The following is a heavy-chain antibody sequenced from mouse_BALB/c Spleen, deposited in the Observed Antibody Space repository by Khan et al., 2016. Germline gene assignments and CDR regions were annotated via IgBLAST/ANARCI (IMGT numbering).Heavy chain of an antibody. D-gene: IGHD2-4*01. CDR3: ARMDDYDWAWFAY. J-gene: IGHJ3*01. CDR2: INTETGEP. Sequence: QIQLVQSGPELKKPGETVKISCKASGYTFTDYSMHWVKQAPGKGLKWMGWINTETGEPTFADDFKGRFAFSLETSASTAYLQINNLKNEDTATYCCARMDDYDWAWFAYWGQGTLVTVSA. V-gene: IGHV9-2-1*01. CDR1: GYTFTDYS.